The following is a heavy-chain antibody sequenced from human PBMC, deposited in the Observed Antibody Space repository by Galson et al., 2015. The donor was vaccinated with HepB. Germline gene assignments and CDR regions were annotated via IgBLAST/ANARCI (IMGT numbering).Heavy chain of an antibody. J-gene: IGHJ5*02. Sequence: SLRLSCAASGFTFSSYSMNWVRQAPGKGLEWVSYISSSSSTIYYADSVKGRFTISRDNAKNLLYLQMNSLRDEDTAVYYCARGCSSTTCYTRFLGWFDPWGQGTLVTVSS. D-gene: IGHD2-2*02. CDR3: ARGCSSTTCYTRFLGWFDP. CDR1: GFTFSSYS. V-gene: IGHV3-48*02. CDR2: ISSSSSTI.